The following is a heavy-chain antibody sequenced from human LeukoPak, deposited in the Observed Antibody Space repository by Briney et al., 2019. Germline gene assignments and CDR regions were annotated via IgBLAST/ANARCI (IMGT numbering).Heavy chain of an antibody. CDR2: ISYDGSNK. D-gene: IGHD3-3*01. J-gene: IGHJ6*02. CDR3: ARDRRSAAGMDV. CDR1: GFTFSSYA. V-gene: IGHV3-30-3*01. Sequence: PGGSLRLSCAASGFTFSSYAMHWVRQAPGKGLEWVAVISYDGSNKYYADSVKGRFTISRDNSKNSLYLQMNTLRPEDTAVYYCARDRRSAAGMDVWGQGTTVTVSS.